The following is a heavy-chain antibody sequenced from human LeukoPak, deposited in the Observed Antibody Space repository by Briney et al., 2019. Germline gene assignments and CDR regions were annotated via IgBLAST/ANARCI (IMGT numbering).Heavy chain of an antibody. CDR1: GYSFTMFW. V-gene: IGHV5-51*01. CDR2: IYSGDSDT. CDR3: ARRESHAFDI. J-gene: IGHJ3*02. Sequence: GKSLKISCKGSGYSFTMFWIGWVRQMPGKGLEWMGIIYSGDSDTRYSPSFQGQVTISADKSISTAYLQWSSLKASDSAMYYCARRESHAFDIWGQGTMVTVSS.